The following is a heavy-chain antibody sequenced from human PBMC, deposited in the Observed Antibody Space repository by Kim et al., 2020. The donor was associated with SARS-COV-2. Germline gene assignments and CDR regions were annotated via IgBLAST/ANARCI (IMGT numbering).Heavy chain of an antibody. Sequence: SLKSRVTISADTSKNQFSLRLSSVTAADTAVYYCARADYENHGYYQTFDYWGQGTLVTVSS. D-gene: IGHD3-22*01. CDR3: ARADYENHGYYQTFDY. V-gene: IGHV4-59*01. J-gene: IGHJ4*02.